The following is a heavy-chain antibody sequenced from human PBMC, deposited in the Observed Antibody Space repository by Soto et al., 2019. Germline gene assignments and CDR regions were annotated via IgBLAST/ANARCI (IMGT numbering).Heavy chain of an antibody. J-gene: IGHJ6*02. CDR1: GFTLSSYW. Sequence: WGSLRLCCAASGFTLSSYWMSWVRQAPGKGLEWVANIKQDGSEKYYVDSVKGRFTISRDNAKNSLYLQMNSLRAEDTAVYYCAREGEGSGSYPEHYYYYYGMDVWGQGTTVTVSS. CDR2: IKQDGSEK. CDR3: AREGEGSGSYPEHYYYYYGMDV. V-gene: IGHV3-7*03. D-gene: IGHD1-26*01.